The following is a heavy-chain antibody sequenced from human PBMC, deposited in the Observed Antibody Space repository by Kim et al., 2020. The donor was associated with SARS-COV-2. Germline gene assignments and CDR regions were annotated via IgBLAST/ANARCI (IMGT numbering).Heavy chain of an antibody. CDR3: ARVGSGWFNGERAFDY. J-gene: IGHJ4*02. V-gene: IGHV4-61*01. CDR2: IYYSGST. CDR1: GGSVSSGSYY. Sequence: SETLSLTCTVSGGSVSSGSYYWSWIRQPPGKGLEWIGYIYYSGSTNYNPSLKSRVTISVDTSKNQFSLKLSSVTAADTAVYYCARVGSGWFNGERAFDYWGQGTLVTVSS. D-gene: IGHD6-19*01.